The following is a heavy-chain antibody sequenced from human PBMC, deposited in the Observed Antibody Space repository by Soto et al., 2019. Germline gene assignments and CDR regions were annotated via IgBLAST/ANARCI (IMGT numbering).Heavy chain of an antibody. Sequence: EVQLLESGGGLVRPGGSLRVSCVASGLTFSNYALSWVRQAPGKGLEWVSGISASGTSTHYADSVRGRFTISRDTSKNTLSLQMNGLRADDTAVYYCAKEHGGGTFTITSYFDYWGQGTLVTVSS. CDR2: ISASGTST. J-gene: IGHJ4*02. D-gene: IGHD3-3*01. CDR1: GLTFSNYA. CDR3: AKEHGGGTFTITSYFDY. V-gene: IGHV3-23*01.